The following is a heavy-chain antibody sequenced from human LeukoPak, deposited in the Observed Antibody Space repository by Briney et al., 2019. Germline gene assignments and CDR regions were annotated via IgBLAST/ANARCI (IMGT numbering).Heavy chain of an antibody. CDR2: MNPNSGNT. Sequence: GASVKVSCKASGYTFTSYDINWVRQATGQGLEWMGWMNPNSGNTGYAQKFQGRVTMTRNTSISTAYMELSSLRSEDTAVYYCARAGDIVVVPDNWFDPWGQGTLVTASS. V-gene: IGHV1-8*01. CDR1: GYTFTSYD. D-gene: IGHD2-2*01. J-gene: IGHJ5*02. CDR3: ARAGDIVVVPDNWFDP.